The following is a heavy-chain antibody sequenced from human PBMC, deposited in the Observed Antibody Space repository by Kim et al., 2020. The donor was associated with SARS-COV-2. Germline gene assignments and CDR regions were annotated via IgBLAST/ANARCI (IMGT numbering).Heavy chain of an antibody. CDR1: GFTFSSYW. Sequence: GGSLRLSCAASGFTFSSYWMSWVRQAPGKGLEWVANIKQDGSEKYYVDSVKGRFTISRDNAKNSLYLQMNSLRAEDTAVYYCARFRQQLVEQNYYYYYGMDVWGQGTTVTVSS. D-gene: IGHD6-13*01. CDR3: ARFRQQLVEQNYYYYYGMDV. J-gene: IGHJ6*02. V-gene: IGHV3-7*03. CDR2: IKQDGSEK.